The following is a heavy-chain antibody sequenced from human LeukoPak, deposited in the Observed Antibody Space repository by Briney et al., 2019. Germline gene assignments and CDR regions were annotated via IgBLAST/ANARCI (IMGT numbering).Heavy chain of an antibody. CDR1: GITFSNAW. D-gene: IGHD2-2*01. CDR2: IKTKTEGGTI. Sequence: GSLRLSCAASGITFSNAWMSWVRQAPGKGLEWVGRIKTKTEGGTIDYAAPVKGRFTISRDDSKNTLYLQMNSLKIEDTAVYYCTTDFVVVPAAPNFDYWGQGTLVTVSS. V-gene: IGHV3-15*01. CDR3: TTDFVVVPAAPNFDY. J-gene: IGHJ4*02.